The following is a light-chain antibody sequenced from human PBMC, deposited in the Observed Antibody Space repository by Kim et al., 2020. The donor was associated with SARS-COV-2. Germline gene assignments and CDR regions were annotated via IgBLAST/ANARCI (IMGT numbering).Light chain of an antibody. CDR3: QQYGGSPPT. CDR2: GAS. V-gene: IGKV3-20*01. Sequence: SQGERATLSCRASQSVSNNYLAWYQRKPGQAPRLLIYGASSRATGIPDRFSGSASGTDFTLTISRLEPEDFAVYYCQQYGGSPPTFGQGTKVDIK. J-gene: IGKJ1*01. CDR1: QSVSNNY.